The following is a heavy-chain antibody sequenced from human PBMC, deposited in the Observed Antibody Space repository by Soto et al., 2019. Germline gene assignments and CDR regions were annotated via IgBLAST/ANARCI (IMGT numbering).Heavy chain of an antibody. Sequence: SLNVACNASCYTISSICISCVRQTNVQGLEWMGWISAYNGNTNYAQSLQGRVTMTTDTSTGTAYMELRSMRSDETAVYYCARDRTLVRGVITWLFDYWGQGTLVTVSS. CDR3: ARDRTLVRGVITWLFDY. D-gene: IGHD3-10*01. J-gene: IGHJ4*02. CDR2: ISAYNGNT. CDR1: CYTISSIC. V-gene: IGHV1-18*04.